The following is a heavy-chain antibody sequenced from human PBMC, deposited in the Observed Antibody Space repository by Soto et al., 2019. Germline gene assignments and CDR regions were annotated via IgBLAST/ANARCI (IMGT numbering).Heavy chain of an antibody. CDR1: GFTFRSDG. D-gene: IGHD4-17*01. CDR2: VWPDGSKK. V-gene: IGHV3-33*01. CDR3: AREEPGDYDNFYYGMDV. J-gene: IGHJ6*02. Sequence: HVQVVESGGGVVQPGRSLRLSCATSGFTFRSDGMHWVRQAPGKGLEWVAFVWPDGSKKYYGDSVKGRFTISRDNSNNTLYLQMHSLRAEDTAIYYCAREEPGDYDNFYYGMDVWGQGTTVTVSS.